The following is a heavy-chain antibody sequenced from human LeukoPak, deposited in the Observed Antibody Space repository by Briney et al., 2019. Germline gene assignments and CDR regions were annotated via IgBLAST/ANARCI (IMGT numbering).Heavy chain of an antibody. J-gene: IGHJ4*02. CDR3: ARDSSGYQ. D-gene: IGHD3-22*01. Sequence: PGGSLRLSCAVSGFTFSVYGMNWVRQAPGKGLEWLSHISSGGTTIYYADSVRGRFTISRDNAKNSLYLQMNSLRAEDTAVYYCARDSSGYQWGQGTLVTVSS. V-gene: IGHV3-48*04. CDR1: GFTFSVYG. CDR2: ISSGGTTI.